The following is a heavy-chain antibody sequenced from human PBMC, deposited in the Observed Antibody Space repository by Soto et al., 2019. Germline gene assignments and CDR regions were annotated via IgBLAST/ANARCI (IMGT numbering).Heavy chain of an antibody. CDR2: ISGSGGST. CDR1: GFTFSSYA. D-gene: IGHD6-25*01. CDR3: ANRNMAAAPGYYYGMDV. Sequence: GGSLRLSCAASGFTFSSYAMSWVRQAPGKGLEWVSAISGSGGSTYYADSVKGRFTISRDNSKNTLYLQMNSLRAEDTAVYYCANRNMAAAPGYYYGMDVWGQGTTVT. V-gene: IGHV3-23*01. J-gene: IGHJ6*02.